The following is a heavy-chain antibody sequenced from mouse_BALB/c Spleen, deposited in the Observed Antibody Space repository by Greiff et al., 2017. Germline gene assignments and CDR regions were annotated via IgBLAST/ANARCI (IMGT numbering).Heavy chain of an antibody. Sequence: ESGPGLVKPSQSLSLTCSVTGYSITSGYYWNWIRQFPGNTLEWMGYISYDGSNNYNPSLKNRISITRDTSTNQFFLKLNSVTTEDTATYYCAYYYGYSWFAYWGQGTLVTVSA. J-gene: IGHJ3*01. V-gene: IGHV3-6*02. CDR3: AYYYGYSWFAY. D-gene: IGHD1-2*01. CDR1: GYSITSGYY. CDR2: ISYDGSN.